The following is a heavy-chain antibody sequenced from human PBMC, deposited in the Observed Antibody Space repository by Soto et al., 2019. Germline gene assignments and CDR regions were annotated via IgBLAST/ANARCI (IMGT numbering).Heavy chain of an antibody. CDR1: GYTFTGYY. D-gene: IGHD2-2*01. Sequence: ASVKVSCKASGYTFTGYYMHWVRQAPGQGLEWMGWINPNSGGTNYAQKFQGRVTMTRDTSISTAYMELSRLRSDDTAVYYCARGPDIVVVPADEVDYWGQGTLVTVSS. V-gene: IGHV1-2*02. CDR3: ARGPDIVVVPADEVDY. J-gene: IGHJ4*02. CDR2: INPNSGGT.